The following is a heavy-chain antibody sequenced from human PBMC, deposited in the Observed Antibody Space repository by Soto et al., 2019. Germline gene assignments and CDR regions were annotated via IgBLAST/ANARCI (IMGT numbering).Heavy chain of an antibody. J-gene: IGHJ6*02. V-gene: IGHV1-18*01. CDR3: ARDRPPGSLYGMDA. Sequence: QIQLAQSGGEVERPGASVTVSCEASGYIFTTYGLSWVRQTPAHGLEWMGWISTDSGYTQYSQLLQGRVTMTRDTSTNTAYMELRDLTFDDTGIYYCARDRPPGSLYGMDAWGQGTAVTVSS. CDR1: GYIFTTYG. CDR2: ISTDSGYT.